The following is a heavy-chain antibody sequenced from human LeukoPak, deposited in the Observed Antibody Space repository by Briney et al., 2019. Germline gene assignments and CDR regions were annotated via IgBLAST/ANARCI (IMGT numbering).Heavy chain of an antibody. V-gene: IGHV3-7*01. D-gene: IGHD3-3*01. CDR2: IKQDGSEK. J-gene: IGHJ4*02. CDR3: ARDGRAIFGVVNFDY. CDR1: GFTFSSYW. Sequence: GGSLRLSCAASGFTFSSYWMSWVRQAPGKGLEWVANIKQDGSEKYYVDSVKGRFTTSRDNAKNSLYLQMNSLRAEDTAVYYCARDGRAIFGVVNFDYWGQGTLVTVSS.